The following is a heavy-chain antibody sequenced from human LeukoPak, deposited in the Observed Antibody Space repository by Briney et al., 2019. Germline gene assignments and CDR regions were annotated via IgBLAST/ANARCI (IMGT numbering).Heavy chain of an antibody. D-gene: IGHD2-2*01. CDR3: ARYCSSTFCCWFDP. CDR1: GGSISSYY. CDR2: IYYSGST. J-gene: IGHJ5*02. Sequence: SETLSLTCTVPGGSISSYYWSWIRQPPGKGLEWIWYIYYSGSTHYNPSLKNRITLSVDTSKNQFSLNLSSVTAADTAVYYCARYCSSTFCCWFDPWGQGTLVTVSS. V-gene: IGHV4-59*12.